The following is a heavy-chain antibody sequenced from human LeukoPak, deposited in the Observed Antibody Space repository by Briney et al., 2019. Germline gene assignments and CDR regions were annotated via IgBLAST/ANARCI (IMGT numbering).Heavy chain of an antibody. V-gene: IGHV3-20*04. CDR3: ARDQKWTAMVAY. D-gene: IGHD5-18*01. CDR1: GFTFGDYA. CDR2: INWNGGST. J-gene: IGHJ4*02. Sequence: PGRSLRLSCTASGFTFGDYAMSWVRQAPGKGLEWVSGINWNGGSTGYADSVKGRFTISRDNAKNSLYLQMNSLRAEDTALYYCARDQKWTAMVAYWGQGTLVTVSS.